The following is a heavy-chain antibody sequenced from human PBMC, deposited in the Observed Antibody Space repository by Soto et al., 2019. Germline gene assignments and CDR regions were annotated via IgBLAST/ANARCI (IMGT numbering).Heavy chain of an antibody. CDR2: INAGNGNT. CDR1: GYTFTSYG. D-gene: IGHD3-22*01. Sequence: ASVKVSCKASGYTFTSYGISWVRQAPGQGLEWMGWINAGNGNTKYSQKFQGRVTITRDTSASTAYMELSSLRSEDTAVYYCARGWGITMIVVAYTNGAFDIWGQGTMVTVSS. CDR3: ARGWGITMIVVAYTNGAFDI. J-gene: IGHJ3*02. V-gene: IGHV1-3*01.